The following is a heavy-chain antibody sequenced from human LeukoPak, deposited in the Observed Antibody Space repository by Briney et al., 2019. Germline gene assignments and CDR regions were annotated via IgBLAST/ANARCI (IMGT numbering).Heavy chain of an antibody. Sequence: GGSLRLSCAVFGFMFSSCAMNWVRQAPGKGLEWVSAISASGGATYYADSVKGRFSVSRDTSKNTLYLQMNSLRAEDTAVYYCAKSSHDDYYFDYWGQGTLVTVSS. D-gene: IGHD3-16*01. CDR3: AKSSHDDYYFDY. J-gene: IGHJ4*02. CDR1: GFMFSSCA. CDR2: ISASGGAT. V-gene: IGHV3-23*01.